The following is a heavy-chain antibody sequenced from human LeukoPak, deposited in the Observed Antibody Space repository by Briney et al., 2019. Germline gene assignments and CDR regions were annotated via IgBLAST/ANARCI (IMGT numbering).Heavy chain of an antibody. CDR3: AKVLQQWLVTYFDY. CDR2: ISGSGGST. CDR1: GFTFSSYA. J-gene: IGHJ4*02. D-gene: IGHD6-19*01. Sequence: GGSLRLSCAASGFTFSSYAMSWVRQAPGKGLEWVSAISGSGGSTYYADSVKGRFTISRDNSKNTLYLQMNSLRAEDTAAYYCAKVLQQWLVTYFDYWGQGTLVSVSS. V-gene: IGHV3-23*01.